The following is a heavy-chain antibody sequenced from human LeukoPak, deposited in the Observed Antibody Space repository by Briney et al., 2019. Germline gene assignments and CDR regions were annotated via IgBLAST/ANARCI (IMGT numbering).Heavy chain of an antibody. CDR3: ASATRGDEVVIAFDY. D-gene: IGHD3-22*01. CDR1: GFTVSSNY. CDR2: IYSGGST. Sequence: GGSLRLSCAASGFTVSSNYMSWVRQAPGKGLEWVSVIYSGGSTYYADSVKGRFTISRDNSKNTLYLQMNSLRAEDTAVYYCASATRGDEVVIAFDYWGQGTLVTVSS. J-gene: IGHJ4*02. V-gene: IGHV3-53*01.